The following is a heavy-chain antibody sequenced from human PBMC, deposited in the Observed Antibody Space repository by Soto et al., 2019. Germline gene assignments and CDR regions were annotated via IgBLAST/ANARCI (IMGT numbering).Heavy chain of an antibody. CDR1: GGSISSYY. CDR2: ISYSGST. V-gene: IGHV4-59*08. J-gene: IGHJ4*02. CDR3: ARHHYYEFVW. Sequence: SETLSLTCIVSGGSISSYYWSWIRQPPGKGLEWIGCISYSGSTNYNPSLKSRVTISVDTSKNQFSLKLSSVTAADTAVYYCARHHYYEFVWWGQGTLVTVS. D-gene: IGHD3-16*01.